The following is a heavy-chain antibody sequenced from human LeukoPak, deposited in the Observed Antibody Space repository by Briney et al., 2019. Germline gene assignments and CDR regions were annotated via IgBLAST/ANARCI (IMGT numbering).Heavy chain of an antibody. CDR2: ISSSSSYI. Sequence: GGSLRLSCAASGFTFSSYSMNWVRQAPGKGLEWVSSISSSSSYIYYADSVKGRFTISRDNAKNSLYLQMNSLRAEDTAVYYCARGYHSSSWHPPTIDYWGQGTLVTVSS. D-gene: IGHD6-13*01. V-gene: IGHV3-21*01. CDR1: GFTFSSYS. CDR3: ARGYHSSSWHPPTIDY. J-gene: IGHJ4*02.